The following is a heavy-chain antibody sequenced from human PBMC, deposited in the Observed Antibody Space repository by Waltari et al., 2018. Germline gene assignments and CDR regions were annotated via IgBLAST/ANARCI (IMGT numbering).Heavy chain of an antibody. CDR3: ARSDGYSITFDY. CDR1: GFTFSSYS. D-gene: IGHD4-4*01. J-gene: IGHJ4*02. Sequence: EVQLVESGGGLVKPGGSLRLSCAASGFTFSSYSMNWVRQAPGKGLEWVSSISSSSRYIYYADSVKGRFTISRDNAKNSLYLQMNSLRAEDTAVYYCARSDGYSITFDYWGQGTLVTVSS. V-gene: IGHV3-21*01. CDR2: ISSSSRYI.